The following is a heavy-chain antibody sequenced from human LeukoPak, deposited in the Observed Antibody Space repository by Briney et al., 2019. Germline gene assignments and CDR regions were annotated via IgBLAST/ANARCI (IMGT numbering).Heavy chain of an antibody. CDR2: IKQDGSEK. Sequence: GGSLRLSCAASGFTFSTYSMNWVRQAPGKGLEWVANIKQDGSEKYYVDSVKGRFTISRDNAKNSLYLQMNSLRAEDTAVYYCARSIVYGDPAYWGQGTLVTVSS. D-gene: IGHD4-17*01. CDR1: GFTFSTYS. J-gene: IGHJ4*02. CDR3: ARSIVYGDPAY. V-gene: IGHV3-7*01.